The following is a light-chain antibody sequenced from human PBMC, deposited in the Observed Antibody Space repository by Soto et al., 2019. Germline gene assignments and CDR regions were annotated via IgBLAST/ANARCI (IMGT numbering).Light chain of an antibody. J-gene: IGLJ1*01. Sequence: QSALTQPASVSGSPGQSITISCTGTSSDVGGYNSVSWYQQHPGKAPKLMIYDVSNRPSGVSNRFSGSKSGNTASLTISGLQAEDEADYYCNSYATRLSVFGTGTKVTVL. CDR1: SSDVGGYNS. CDR3: NSYATRLSV. V-gene: IGLV2-14*01. CDR2: DVS.